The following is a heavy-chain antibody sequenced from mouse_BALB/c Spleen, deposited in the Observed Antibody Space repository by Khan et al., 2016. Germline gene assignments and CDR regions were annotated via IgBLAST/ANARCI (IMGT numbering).Heavy chain of an antibody. CDR1: GFNIKDTY. CDR2: IDPANGNT. Sequence: VQLKESGAELVKPGASVKLSCTASGFNIKDTYMHWVKLRPEQGLEWIGRIDPANGNTKYDPKFQGKATIKADTSSNTAYLQLSSLTSEDTAVDCCARGYYGSSHIDYGGQGTTLTVSS. D-gene: IGHD1-1*01. CDR3: ARGYYGSSHIDY. J-gene: IGHJ2*01. V-gene: IGHV14-3*02.